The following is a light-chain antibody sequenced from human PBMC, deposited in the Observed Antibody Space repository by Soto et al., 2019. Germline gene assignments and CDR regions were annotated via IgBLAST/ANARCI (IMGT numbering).Light chain of an antibody. CDR3: CSYAGSSTLWV. V-gene: IGLV2-23*03. CDR1: SSDVGSYNL. CDR2: EGS. Sequence: QSALTQPASVSGSPGQSITISCTGTSSDVGSYNLVSWYQQHPGKAPKLMIYEGSKRPSGVSNRFSGSKSSNTASLTISGLQAEDEADYYCCSYAGSSTLWVFGGGTKLTVL. J-gene: IGLJ3*02.